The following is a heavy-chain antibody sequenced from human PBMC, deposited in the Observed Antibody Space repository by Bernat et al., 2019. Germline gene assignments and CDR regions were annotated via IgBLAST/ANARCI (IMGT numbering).Heavy chain of an antibody. D-gene: IGHD3-3*01. CDR3: ARRLEEPTIFGVVTSFDY. CDR2: INAGNGNT. V-gene: IGHV1-3*01. CDR1: GYTFTSYA. Sequence: QVQLVQSGAEVKKPGASVKVSCKASGYTFTSYAMHWVRQAPGQRLEWMGWINAGNGNTKYSQKFQGRVTITRDTSASTAYMELSSLRSEDTAVYYCARRLEEPTIFGVVTSFDYWGQGTLVTVSS. J-gene: IGHJ4*02.